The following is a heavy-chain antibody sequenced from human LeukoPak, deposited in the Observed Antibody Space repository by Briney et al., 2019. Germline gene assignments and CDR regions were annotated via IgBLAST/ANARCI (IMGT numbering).Heavy chain of an antibody. CDR3: ARGGQYGSGSYYTYYYYGMDV. CDR1: GGSISSYY. J-gene: IGHJ6*02. V-gene: IGHV4-4*07. CDR2: IYTSGST. Sequence: SETLSLTCTVSGGSISSYYWSWIRQPAGKRLEWIGRIYTSGSTNYNPSLKSRVTMSVDTSKNQFSLKLSSVTAADTAVYYCARGGQYGSGSYYTYYYYGMDVWGQGTTVTVSS. D-gene: IGHD3-10*01.